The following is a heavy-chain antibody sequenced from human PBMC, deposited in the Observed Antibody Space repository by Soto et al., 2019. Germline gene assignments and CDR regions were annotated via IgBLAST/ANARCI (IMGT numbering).Heavy chain of an antibody. CDR1: GGSVTNSSYY. CDR3: VSQRTTVPTQAYFDY. Sequence: KPSETLSLTCTVSGGSVTNSSYYWVWIRQSPGKGLEWIGSVYYRGRSYSKSSVKSRVTISVDTSKNRFSLSLNSVTASDTAVYFCVSQRTTVPTQAYFDYWGPGALVTVSS. CDR2: VYYRGRS. V-gene: IGHV4-39*01. J-gene: IGHJ4*02. D-gene: IGHD4-17*01.